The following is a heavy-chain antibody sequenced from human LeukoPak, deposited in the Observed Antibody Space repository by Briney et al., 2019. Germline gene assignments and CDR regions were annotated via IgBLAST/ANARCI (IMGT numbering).Heavy chain of an antibody. Sequence: GGSLRLSCAASGFTFDDYTMHWVRQAPGKGLEWVSLISWDGGSTYYADSVKGRFTISRDNSNNSLYLQMNSLRTEDTALYYCAKDLAGYGTSGIYYYYGMDVWGQGTTVTVSS. CDR3: AKDLAGYGTSGIYYYYGMDV. D-gene: IGHD6-19*01. J-gene: IGHJ6*02. CDR1: GFTFDDYT. V-gene: IGHV3-43*01. CDR2: ISWDGGST.